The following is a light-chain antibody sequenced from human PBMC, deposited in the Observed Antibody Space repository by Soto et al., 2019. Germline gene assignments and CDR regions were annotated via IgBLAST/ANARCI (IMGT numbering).Light chain of an antibody. Sequence: QSVLTQPPSVSGAPGQTVIISCTGSSSNIGATYDVYWYQQLPGTAPKLVIYDNYNRPSGVPDRFSGSKSGTSASLTITGLQAEDEAYYYCQSYDSSLTDVVFGGGTKLTVL. CDR1: SSNIGATYD. CDR3: QSYDSSLTDVV. V-gene: IGLV1-40*01. J-gene: IGLJ2*01. CDR2: DNY.